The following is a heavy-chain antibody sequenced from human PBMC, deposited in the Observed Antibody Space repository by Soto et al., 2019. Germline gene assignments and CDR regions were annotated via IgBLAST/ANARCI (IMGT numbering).Heavy chain of an antibody. J-gene: IGHJ4*02. CDR3: AWEQWLEPRGFYY. CDR1: GGSISSYY. Sequence: PSETLSLTCTVSGGSISSYYWSWIRQPPGKGLEWIGYIYYSGSTNYNPSLKSRVTISVDTSKNQFSLKLSSVTAADTAVYYCAWEQWLEPRGFYYWGQGTPVTVAS. V-gene: IGHV4-59*08. D-gene: IGHD6-19*01. CDR2: IYYSGST.